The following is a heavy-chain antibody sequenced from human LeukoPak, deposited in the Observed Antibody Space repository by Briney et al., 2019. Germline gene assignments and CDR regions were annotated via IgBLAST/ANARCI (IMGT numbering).Heavy chain of an antibody. J-gene: IGHJ4*02. CDR2: IIPIFGTA. CDR3: ARGADWLDHLDY. CDR1: GGTFSSYA. D-gene: IGHD3-9*01. Sequence: GASVKVSCKASGGTFSSYAISWVRQAPGQGLEWMGGIIPIFGTANYAQKFQGRVTITADKSTSTAYMELSSLRSEDTAVYYCARGADWLDHLDYWGQGTLVTVSS. V-gene: IGHV1-69*06.